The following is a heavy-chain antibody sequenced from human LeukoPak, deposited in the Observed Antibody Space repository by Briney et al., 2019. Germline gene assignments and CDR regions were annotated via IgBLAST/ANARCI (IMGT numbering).Heavy chain of an antibody. Sequence: PGGSLKLSCAASGFTFSSYWMSWVRQAPGQGLEWVANIKQDGSEKYYVDSVKGRFTISRDNAKNSLYLQMNSLRAEDTAVYYCARDLWAVWFGEGGYFDYWGQGTLVTVSS. J-gene: IGHJ4*02. CDR2: IKQDGSEK. V-gene: IGHV3-7*01. D-gene: IGHD3-10*01. CDR3: ARDLWAVWFGEGGYFDY. CDR1: GFTFSSYW.